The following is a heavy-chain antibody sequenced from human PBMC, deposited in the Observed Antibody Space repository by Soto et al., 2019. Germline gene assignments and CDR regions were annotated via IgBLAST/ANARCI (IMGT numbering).Heavy chain of an antibody. D-gene: IGHD5-18*01. CDR1: GFTFSSYA. CDR2: TSGTGGST. CDR3: AKCTRANGYSPFDY. Sequence: EVQLLESGGGLVQPGGSLRLSCAASGFTFSSYAMSWVRQAPGKGLEWVSVTSGTGGSTYYADSVKGRFTISRDNSKSTLYLQMNSLRAEDTAVYYCAKCTRANGYSPFDYWGQGTLVTVSS. J-gene: IGHJ4*02. V-gene: IGHV3-23*01.